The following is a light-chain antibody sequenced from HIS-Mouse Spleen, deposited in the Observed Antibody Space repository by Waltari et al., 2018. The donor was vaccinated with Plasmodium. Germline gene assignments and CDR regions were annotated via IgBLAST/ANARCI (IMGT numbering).Light chain of an antibody. Sequence: QSALTQPASVSGSPGQSITISCTGPSSDVGSYNLASWYQQHPGKAPKLMIYEGSKRPSGVSNRFSGSKSGNTASLTISGLQAEDEADYYCCSYAGSSTFVVFGGGTKLTVL. CDR2: EGS. CDR3: CSYAGSSTFVV. CDR1: SSDVGSYNL. V-gene: IGLV2-23*03. J-gene: IGLJ2*01.